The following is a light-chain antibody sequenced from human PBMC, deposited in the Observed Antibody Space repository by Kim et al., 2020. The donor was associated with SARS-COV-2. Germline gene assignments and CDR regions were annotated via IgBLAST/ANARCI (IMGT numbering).Light chain of an antibody. V-gene: IGLV2-14*03. CDR1: SRDVGGYKY. CDR3: SSYTSTSILV. Sequence: QSALTQPASVSGSPGQSITISCTGTSRDVGGYKYVSWYQQHPGKAPKLIICDVTNRPSGVSNRFSGSKSGNTASLTISGLQAEDEADYYCSSYTSTSILVFGGGTQLTVL. J-gene: IGLJ3*02. CDR2: DVT.